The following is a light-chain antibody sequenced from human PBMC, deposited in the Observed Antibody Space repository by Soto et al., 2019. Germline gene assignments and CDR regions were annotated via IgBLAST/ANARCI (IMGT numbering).Light chain of an antibody. CDR2: EVS. V-gene: IGLV2-14*01. CDR3: NSYSDDSTLYV. CDR1: SSDIGAYNY. Sequence: QSALTQPASVSGSPGPSITISCTGNSSDIGAYNYVSWYQPHPGKAPKLMLYEVSNRPSGVSNRFSGSKSGNTASLTISGLQAEDEADYYCNSYSDDSTLYVFGTGTKLTVL. J-gene: IGLJ1*01.